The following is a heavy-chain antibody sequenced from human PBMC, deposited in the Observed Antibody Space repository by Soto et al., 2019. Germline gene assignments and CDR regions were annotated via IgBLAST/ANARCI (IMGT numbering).Heavy chain of an antibody. CDR1: GGSISSSNW. D-gene: IGHD2-2*01. CDR3: ATLGLDCSSTSCYDYYYYGMDV. Sequence: PSETLSLTCAVSGGSISSSNWWSWVRQPPGKGLEWIGEVYHSGSTNYNPSLKSRVTISVDKSKNQFSLKLSSVTAADTAVYYCATLGLDCSSTSCYDYYYYGMDVWGQGTTVS. V-gene: IGHV4-4*02. J-gene: IGHJ6*02. CDR2: VYHSGST.